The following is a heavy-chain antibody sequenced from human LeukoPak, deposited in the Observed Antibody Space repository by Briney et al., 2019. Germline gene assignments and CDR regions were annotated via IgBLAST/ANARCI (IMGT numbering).Heavy chain of an antibody. CDR1: GFTFSSYA. D-gene: IGHD6-19*01. V-gene: IGHV3-23*01. Sequence: GGSPRLSCAASGFTFSSYAMSWVRQAPGKGLEWVSAISGSGGSTYYADSVKGRFTISRDNSKNTLYLQMNSLRAEDTAVYYCAKGQAVAGTWPFDYWGQGTLVTVSS. J-gene: IGHJ4*02. CDR3: AKGQAVAGTWPFDY. CDR2: ISGSGGST.